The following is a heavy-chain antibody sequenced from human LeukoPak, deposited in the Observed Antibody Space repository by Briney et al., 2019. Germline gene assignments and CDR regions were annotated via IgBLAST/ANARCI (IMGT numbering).Heavy chain of an antibody. D-gene: IGHD5-18*01. CDR2: IYHSGST. J-gene: IGHJ3*02. CDR1: GYSISSGYY. CDR3: ARVPTAMVSLAFDI. Sequence: SETLSLTCAVSGYSISSGYYWGWIRQSPGQGLEWIGSIYHSGSTHYNPSLKSRVTISVDTSKNQFSLKLSSVTAADTAVYYCARVPTAMVSLAFDIWGQGTMVTVSS. V-gene: IGHV4-38-2*01.